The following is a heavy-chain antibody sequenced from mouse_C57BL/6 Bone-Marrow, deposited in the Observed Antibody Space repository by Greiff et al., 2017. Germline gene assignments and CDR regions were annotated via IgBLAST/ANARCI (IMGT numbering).Heavy chain of an antibody. D-gene: IGHD2-4*01. CDR3: ARRVYYDPSWFAY. CDR1: GYTFTDYY. Sequence: EVQLVESGPVLVKPGASVKMSCKASGYTFTDYYMNWVKQSHGKSLEWIGVINPYNGGTSYNQKFKGKATLTVDKSSSTAYMELNSLTSEDSAVYYCARRVYYDPSWFAYWGQGTLVTVSA. CDR2: INPYNGGT. J-gene: IGHJ3*01. V-gene: IGHV1-19*01.